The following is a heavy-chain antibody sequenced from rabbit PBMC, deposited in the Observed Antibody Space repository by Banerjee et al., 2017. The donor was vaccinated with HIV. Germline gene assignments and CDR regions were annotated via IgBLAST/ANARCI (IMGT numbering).Heavy chain of an antibody. CDR3: ARDTDGYGGAIFNL. Sequence: QEQLEESGGDLVKPEGSLTLTCTASGFDISSYNMQWVRQSPGKGLESIGFINTGGSAYYASWAKGRFTISKTSSTTVTLQMTSLTAADTATYFCARDTDGYGGAIFNLWGPGTLVTVS. J-gene: IGHJ4*01. V-gene: IGHV1S45*01. CDR2: INTGGSA. CDR1: GFDISSYNM. D-gene: IGHD6-1*01.